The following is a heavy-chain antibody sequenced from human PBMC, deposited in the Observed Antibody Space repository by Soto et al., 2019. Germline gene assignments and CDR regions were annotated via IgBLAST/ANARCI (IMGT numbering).Heavy chain of an antibody. J-gene: IGHJ6*02. CDR3: ARDGNYYGMDV. CDR2: ISYDGSNK. Sequence: QVQLVESGGGVVQPGRSLRLSCAASGFTFSSYAMHWVRQAPGKGLEWVAVISYDGSNKYYADSVKGGFTISRDNSKNTLYLQMNSLRAEDTAVYYCARDGNYYGMDVWGQGTTVTVSS. CDR1: GFTFSSYA. V-gene: IGHV3-30-3*01. D-gene: IGHD2-15*01.